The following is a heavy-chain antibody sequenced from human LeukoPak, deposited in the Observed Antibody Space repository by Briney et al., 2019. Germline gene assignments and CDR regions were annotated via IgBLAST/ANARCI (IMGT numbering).Heavy chain of an antibody. CDR1: AFTFTNYA. CDR3: ARSPTAINGYFDP. Sequence: GRSLRLSCAASAFTFTNYAMHWVRQAPGKGLEWVAVIPYDGTNENYADSVKGRFTVSRDNSKNTLYLQMNSLRADDTAVYYCARSPTAINGYFDPWGQGTLVTVSS. V-gene: IGHV3-30-3*01. CDR2: IPYDGTNE. J-gene: IGHJ5*02. D-gene: IGHD2-2*01.